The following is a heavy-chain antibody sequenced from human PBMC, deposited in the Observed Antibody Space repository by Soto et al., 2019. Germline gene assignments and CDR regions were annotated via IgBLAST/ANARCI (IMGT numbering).Heavy chain of an antibody. CDR3: ARGTPPFDY. Sequence: QVQLQESGPGLVKPSETLSLTCTVSGGSISSYYWSWIRQPPGKGLEWIGYIYYSGSTNYNPSLKRRVTISVDTSKNQFSLKLSSVTAADTAVYYCARGTPPFDYWGQGTLVTVSS. V-gene: IGHV4-59*01. J-gene: IGHJ4*02. D-gene: IGHD2-2*01. CDR1: GGSISSYY. CDR2: IYYSGST.